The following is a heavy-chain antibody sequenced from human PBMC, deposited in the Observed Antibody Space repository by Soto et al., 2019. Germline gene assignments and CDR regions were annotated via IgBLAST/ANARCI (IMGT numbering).Heavy chain of an antibody. V-gene: IGHV5-51*01. CDR2: VYPGDSDT. CDR1: GYSFTSYW. Sequence: PGESLKISCTGAGYSFTSYWIGWVRQMPGKGLEWMGIVYPGDSDTRYSPSFQGQVTISADKSISTAYLQWSSLKASDSAMYYCARHIGAYYDNNGYPYFDYWGQGTRVTVSS. CDR3: ARHIGAYYDNNGYPYFDY. J-gene: IGHJ4*02. D-gene: IGHD3-22*01.